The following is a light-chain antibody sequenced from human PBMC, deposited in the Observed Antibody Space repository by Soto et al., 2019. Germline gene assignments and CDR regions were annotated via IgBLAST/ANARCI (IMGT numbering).Light chain of an antibody. Sequence: DIQMTHSPSSVSASVGDTVTISCRASQGIGTWLAWYQQKPGKAPKLLIAAASSLHSGVPSRFSGSGSGTDFTLTIRSLQSEDFAPSYCQQASTFPHTFGQGTTLAIK. V-gene: IGKV1-12*01. J-gene: IGKJ2*01. CDR3: QQASTFPHT. CDR1: QGIGTW. CDR2: AAS.